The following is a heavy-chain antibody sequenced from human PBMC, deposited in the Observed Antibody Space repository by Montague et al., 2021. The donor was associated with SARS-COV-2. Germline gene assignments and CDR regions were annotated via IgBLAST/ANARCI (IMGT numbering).Heavy chain of an antibody. CDR3: ARDDFRWDFDC. V-gene: IGHV4-61*02. Sequence: TLSLTCTVSGDSITSDVSYWSWIRQPAGKGLEWIGRIYTTGSTSYNPSLKSRLTISLDTSKNQFSLKLGSVTAADTAVYYCARDDFRWDFDCWGQGTLVTVSS. D-gene: IGHD2/OR15-2a*01. J-gene: IGHJ4*02. CDR2: IYTTGST. CDR1: GDSITSDVSY.